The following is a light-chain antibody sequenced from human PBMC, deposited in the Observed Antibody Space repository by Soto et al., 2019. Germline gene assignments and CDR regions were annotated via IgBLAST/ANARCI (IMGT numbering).Light chain of an antibody. V-gene: IGKV1-5*01. J-gene: IGKJ1*01. Sequence: DIQMTQSPSTLSASVGDRVTITCRASQSISSWLAWYQQKPGKAPKLLIYDASSLASGDPSRFSGSGSGTEFTLAVSSLQPDDFATYYCQQYNSYWTFGQGTKVEIK. CDR1: QSISSW. CDR2: DAS. CDR3: QQYNSYWT.